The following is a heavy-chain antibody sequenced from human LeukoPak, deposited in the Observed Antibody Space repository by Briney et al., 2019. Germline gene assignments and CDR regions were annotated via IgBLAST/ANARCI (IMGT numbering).Heavy chain of an antibody. CDR3: AKDLLTMIVVVGSFDY. J-gene: IGHJ4*02. V-gene: IGHV3-23*01. CDR2: ISGSGGST. Sequence: GGSLRPSCAASGFTFSSYAMSWVRQAPGKGLEWVSAISGSGGSTYYADSVKGRFTISRDNSKNTLYLQMNSLRAEDTAVYYCAKDLLTMIVVVGSFDYWGQGTLVTVSS. CDR1: GFTFSSYA. D-gene: IGHD3-22*01.